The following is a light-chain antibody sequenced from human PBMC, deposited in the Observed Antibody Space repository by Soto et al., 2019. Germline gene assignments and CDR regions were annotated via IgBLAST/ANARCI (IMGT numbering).Light chain of an antibody. Sequence: DIQMTQSPSSLSASVGDRVTITCRASQNIQSNLNWYQQRPGKTPNLLVYAASNLRGGVPSRLCGSGSGTVFTLTISTLQPEDSATYYCQQIHSSSSYTFGQGTRVDIK. V-gene: IGKV1-39*01. J-gene: IGKJ2*01. CDR2: AAS. CDR3: QQIHSSSSYT. CDR1: QNIQSN.